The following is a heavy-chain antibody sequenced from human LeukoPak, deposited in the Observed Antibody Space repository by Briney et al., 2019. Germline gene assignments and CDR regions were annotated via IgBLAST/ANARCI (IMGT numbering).Heavy chain of an antibody. CDR3: AKEGYQYWYFDL. Sequence: PGGSLRLSCAASGFTFSSYAMTWVRQAPGKGLEWVSALRGGGADTYHADSVKGRFTIFRDSSKNTLYLQMNSLRAEDTAVYYCAKEGYQYWYFDLWGRGTLVTVSS. V-gene: IGHV3-23*01. D-gene: IGHD5-18*01. CDR2: LRGGGADT. CDR1: GFTFSSYA. J-gene: IGHJ2*01.